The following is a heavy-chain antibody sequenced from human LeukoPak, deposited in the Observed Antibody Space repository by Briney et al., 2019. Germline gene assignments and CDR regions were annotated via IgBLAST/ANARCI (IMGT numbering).Heavy chain of an antibody. CDR2: IKSNGGST. D-gene: IGHD2-15*01. Sequence: ASVKVSCKASGYTFTTYHMHWVRQARGQGLEGMGIIKSNGGSTGYAQKSQGRVTMTRDTSTSTAYMELSGLRSEDTAVYYCARERGGTFNFDYWGQGTLVTVSS. CDR3: ARERGGTFNFDY. J-gene: IGHJ4*02. CDR1: GYTFTTYH. V-gene: IGHV1-46*01.